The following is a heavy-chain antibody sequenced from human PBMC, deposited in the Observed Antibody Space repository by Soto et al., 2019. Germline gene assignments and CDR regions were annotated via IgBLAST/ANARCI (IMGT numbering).Heavy chain of an antibody. Sequence: EVQLLESGGGLVQPGGSLRLSCAASGFTFTSYAMSWVRQAPGKGLEWVSVISGSGSSTYYAYSVKGRFTISRDSSKNTRYLQMNSLRAEDTAIYYCAKGLGVPTISASDYWGQGTLVTVSS. J-gene: IGHJ4*02. CDR2: ISGSGSST. CDR3: AKGLGVPTISASDY. V-gene: IGHV3-23*01. CDR1: GFTFTSYA. D-gene: IGHD5-12*01.